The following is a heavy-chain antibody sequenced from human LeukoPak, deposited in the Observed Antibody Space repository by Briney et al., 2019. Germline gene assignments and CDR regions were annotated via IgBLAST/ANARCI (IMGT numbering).Heavy chain of an antibody. Sequence: SETLSLTCTVSGGSISSGGYYWSWIRQPPGKGLEWIGYIYHSGSTYYNPSLKSRVTISVGRSKNQFSLKLSSVTAADTAVYYCARDQKYYYDSSRAFDIWGQGTMVTVSS. CDR3: ARDQKYYYDSSRAFDI. D-gene: IGHD3-22*01. CDR2: IYHSGST. V-gene: IGHV4-30-2*01. CDR1: GGSISSGGYY. J-gene: IGHJ3*02.